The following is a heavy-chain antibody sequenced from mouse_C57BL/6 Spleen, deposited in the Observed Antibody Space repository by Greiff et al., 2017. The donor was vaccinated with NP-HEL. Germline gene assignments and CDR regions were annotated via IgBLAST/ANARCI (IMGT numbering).Heavy chain of an antibody. V-gene: IGHV1-19*01. CDR1: GYTFTDYY. J-gene: IGHJ4*01. CDR3: ARDSSGTGAMDY. CDR2: INPYNGGT. D-gene: IGHD3-2*02. Sequence: VQLQQSGPVLVKPGASVKMSCKASGYTFTDYYMNWVKQSHGKSLEWIGVINPYNGGTSYNQKFKGKATLTVDKSSSTAYMELNSLTSEDSAVYYCARDSSGTGAMDYWGQGTSVTVSS.